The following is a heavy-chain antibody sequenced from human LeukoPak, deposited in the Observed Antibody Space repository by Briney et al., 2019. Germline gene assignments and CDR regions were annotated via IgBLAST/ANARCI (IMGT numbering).Heavy chain of an antibody. J-gene: IGHJ6*03. V-gene: IGHV3-30*02. D-gene: IGHD1-26*01. CDR1: GFTFSSSG. CDR3: AKDSEIYWVDYYYMDV. CDR2: IRYDESNK. Sequence: PGGSLRLSCAASGFTFSSSGMHWVRQAPGKGLEWVAFIRYDESNKYYADSVKGRFTISRDNSKNTLYLQMNTPRAEDTAVYYCAKDSEIYWVDYYYMDVWGKGTTVTVSS.